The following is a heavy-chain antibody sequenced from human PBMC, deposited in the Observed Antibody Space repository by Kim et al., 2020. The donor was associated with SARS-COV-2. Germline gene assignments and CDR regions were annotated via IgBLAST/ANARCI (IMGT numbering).Heavy chain of an antibody. J-gene: IGHJ6*02. D-gene: IGHD6-13*01. Sequence: ESVKSRITINPDTSKNQFSLQLNHVTPEDTAVYYCARDPFPPGIAYGMDVWGQGTTVTVSS. V-gene: IGHV6-1*01. CDR3: ARDPFPPGIAYGMDV.